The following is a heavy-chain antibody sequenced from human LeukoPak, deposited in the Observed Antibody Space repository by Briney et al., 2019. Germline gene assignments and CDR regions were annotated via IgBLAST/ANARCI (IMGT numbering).Heavy chain of an antibody. CDR3: ARAGMDIVIVPAAMRAYYYGMDV. CDR2: IDPSDSYT. V-gene: IGHV5-10-1*01. CDR1: GYSFTSYW. D-gene: IGHD2-2*03. J-gene: IGHJ6*04. Sequence: GESLRISCKGSGYSFTSYWINWVRQMPGKGLEWMGRIDPSDSYTNYSPSFQGHVTISADKSISTAYLQWSSLKASDTAIYYCARAGMDIVIVPAAMRAYYYGMDVWGKGTTVTVSS.